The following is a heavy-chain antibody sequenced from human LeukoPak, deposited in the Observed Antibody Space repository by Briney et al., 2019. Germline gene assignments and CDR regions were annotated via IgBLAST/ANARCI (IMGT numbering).Heavy chain of an antibody. CDR3: ARAITMVRGVHDAFDI. J-gene: IGHJ3*02. D-gene: IGHD3-10*01. V-gene: IGHV1-69*01. CDR1: GGTFSSYA. Sequence: PSVKVSCNASGGTFSSYAISWVRHAPGQGLEWVGGIIPIFGTTNYAQKFQGRVTITADEYTSTAYMELSSLRSEDTAVYYCARAITMVRGVHDAFDIGGQGTMVTVSS. CDR2: IIPIFGTT.